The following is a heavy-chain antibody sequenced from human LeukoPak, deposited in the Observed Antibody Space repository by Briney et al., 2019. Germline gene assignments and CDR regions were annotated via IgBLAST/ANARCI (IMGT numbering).Heavy chain of an antibody. V-gene: IGHV1-46*01. CDR3: ARGGYTAMATGGYYYYYYMDV. Sequence: ASVKVSCKASGYTFTSYYMHWVRQAPGQGLEWMGIINPSGGSTSYAQKFQGRVTMTRDTSTSTAYMELSSLRSEDTAVYYCARGGYTAMATGGYYYYYYMDVWGKGTTVTVSS. CDR2: INPSGGST. D-gene: IGHD5-18*01. CDR1: GYTFTSYY. J-gene: IGHJ6*03.